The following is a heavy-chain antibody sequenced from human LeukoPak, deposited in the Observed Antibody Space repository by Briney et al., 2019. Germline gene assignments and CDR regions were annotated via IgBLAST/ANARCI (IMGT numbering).Heavy chain of an antibody. Sequence: GGSLRLSCAASGFTFSSYSMNWVREAPGKGLEWVSSISSSSSYIYYADSVKGRFTISRDNAKNSLYLQMNSLRAEDTAVYYCAREPDIVVVPAAIPDYWGQGTLVTVSS. V-gene: IGHV3-21*01. CDR1: GFTFSSYS. CDR2: ISSSSSYI. CDR3: AREPDIVVVPAAIPDY. J-gene: IGHJ4*02. D-gene: IGHD2-2*02.